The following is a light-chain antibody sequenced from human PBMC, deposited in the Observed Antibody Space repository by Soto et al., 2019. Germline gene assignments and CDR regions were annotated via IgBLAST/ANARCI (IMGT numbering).Light chain of an antibody. J-gene: IGKJ4*01. CDR2: WAS. CDR3: QQYFSSPFT. V-gene: IGKV4-1*01. CDR1: QSVLYSSNNKNN. Sequence: DIVMTQSPDSLAVSLGERATINCKSSQSVLYSSNNKNNLGWYQQKPGQPPKLLIYWASTRDSGVPDRFSGSGSGTDFTLTISSLQAEDVAVYYCQQYFSSPFTFGGGTKVEIK.